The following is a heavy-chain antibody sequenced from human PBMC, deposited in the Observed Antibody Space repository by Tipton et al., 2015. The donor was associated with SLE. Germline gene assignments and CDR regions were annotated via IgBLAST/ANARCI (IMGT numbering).Heavy chain of an antibody. J-gene: IGHJ6*02. CDR1: GLTFSDYE. V-gene: IGHV3-48*03. Sequence: SLRLSCAASGLTFSDYEINWVRQAPGKGLEWVSYISSRDTSVYYADSVKGRFTISRDNAKNSLYLQMNSLRAEDTAVYYCARAPYRGYDVYDYYYYGIDVWGQGTTVTVSS. CDR3: ARAPYRGYDVYDYYYYGIDV. CDR2: ISSRDTSV. D-gene: IGHD5-12*01.